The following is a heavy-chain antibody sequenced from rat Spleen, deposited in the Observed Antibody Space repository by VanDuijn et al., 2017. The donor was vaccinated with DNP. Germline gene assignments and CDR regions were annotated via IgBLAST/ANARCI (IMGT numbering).Heavy chain of an antibody. CDR2: ISSDGSST. V-gene: IGHV5-7*01. CDR1: GFTFSDYN. CDR3: ARPDY. Sequence: EVQLVESGGGLVQPGRSLKLSCAASGFTFSDYNLAWVRQAPKKGLEWVATISSDGSSTYYRDSVKGRFTVSRDNAKTTLYLQMDSLRSEDTATYYCARPDYWGQGVMVTVSS. J-gene: IGHJ2*01.